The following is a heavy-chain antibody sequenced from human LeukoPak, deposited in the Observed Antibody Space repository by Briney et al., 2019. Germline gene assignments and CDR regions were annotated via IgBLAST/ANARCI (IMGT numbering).Heavy chain of an antibody. CDR2: IKHDGTEK. J-gene: IGHJ4*02. Sequence: GGSLRLSCAASGFTFSSYWMSWVRQAPGKGLEWVANIKHDGTEKYYVASVKGRFTLSRDNAKNSLYLQMNSLRAEDTAVYYCARETRWELFDYWGQGILVTVSS. D-gene: IGHD1-7*01. CDR3: ARETRWELFDY. V-gene: IGHV3-7*04. CDR1: GFTFSSYW.